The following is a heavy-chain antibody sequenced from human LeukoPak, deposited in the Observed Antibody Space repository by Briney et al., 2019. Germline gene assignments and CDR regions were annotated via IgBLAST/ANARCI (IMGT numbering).Heavy chain of an antibody. Sequence: HSGGSLRLSCAASGFIVSSNYMSWVRQAPGKGLEWVSVIYSGGSTYYADSVRGRFTISRDNSKNTLYLQMNSLRAEDTAVYYCAKDPLVYSSSWFDPWGQGTLVTVSS. CDR2: IYSGGST. J-gene: IGHJ5*02. D-gene: IGHD6-13*01. CDR1: GFIVSSNY. CDR3: AKDPLVYSSSWFDP. V-gene: IGHV3-53*01.